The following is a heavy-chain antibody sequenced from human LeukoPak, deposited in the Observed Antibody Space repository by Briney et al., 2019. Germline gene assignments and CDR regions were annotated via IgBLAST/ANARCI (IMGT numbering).Heavy chain of an antibody. V-gene: IGHV3-66*01. D-gene: IGHD3-22*01. CDR3: ARGPTMIVVVTYYFDY. Sequence: GSLRLSCAASGFTFSSNYMSWVRQAPGKGLEWVSVIYSGGSTYYTDSVKGRFTISRENSKNTLYLQMNSLRAEDTAVYYCARGPTMIVVVTYYFDYWGQGTLVTVSS. CDR1: GFTFSSNY. J-gene: IGHJ4*02. CDR2: IYSGGST.